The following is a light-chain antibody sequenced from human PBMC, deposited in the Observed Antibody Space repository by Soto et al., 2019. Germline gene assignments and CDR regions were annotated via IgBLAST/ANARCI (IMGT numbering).Light chain of an antibody. CDR1: SSNIGAGYD. V-gene: IGLV1-40*01. Sequence: QSVLTQPPSVPGAPGQRVTISCTGSSSNIGAGYDVHWYQQLPGTAPKLLIYGNSNRSSGVPDRFSGSKSGTSASLAITGLQAEDEADYYCQSYDSSLSGVFGTGTKLTVL. CDR3: QSYDSSLSGV. CDR2: GNS. J-gene: IGLJ1*01.